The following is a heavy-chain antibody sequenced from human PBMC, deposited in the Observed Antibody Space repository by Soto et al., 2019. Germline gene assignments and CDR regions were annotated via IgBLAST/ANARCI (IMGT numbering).Heavy chain of an antibody. CDR2: ISTYNGNT. CDR1: GYTFTSNG. Sequence: QVQLVQSGAEVKKPGTSVKVSCKASGYTFTSNGISWVRQAPGQGLEWMGWISTYNGNTNYAQKLQGRVTMTRDTATRIAYMELRDLRSDDKAVYYWERDGYGDYGYLGQGSLVTVSS. D-gene: IGHD4-17*01. V-gene: IGHV1-18*01. J-gene: IGHJ4*02. CDR3: ERDGYGDYGY.